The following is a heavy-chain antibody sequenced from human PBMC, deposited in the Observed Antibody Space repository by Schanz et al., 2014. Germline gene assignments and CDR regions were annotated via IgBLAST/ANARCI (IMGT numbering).Heavy chain of an antibody. D-gene: IGHD3-10*01. CDR3: AKGRFGELSAFDI. Sequence: EVQLLESGGGLVPPGGSLRLSCAASGFTFSTDAMSWVRQAPGKGLEWVSAISGSGGSTYYADSVKGRFTISRDNSKNTLYLQMNSLRAEDTAVYYCAKGRFGELSAFDIWGQGTMVTVSS. V-gene: IGHV3-23*01. CDR1: GFTFSTDA. CDR2: ISGSGGST. J-gene: IGHJ3*02.